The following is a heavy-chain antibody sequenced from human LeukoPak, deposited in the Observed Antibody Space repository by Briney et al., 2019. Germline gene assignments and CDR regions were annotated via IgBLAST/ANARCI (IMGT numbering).Heavy chain of an antibody. CDR1: GCTFSRYA. J-gene: IGHJ4*02. V-gene: IGHV3-23*01. Sequence: PGGSLRLSCATAGCTFSRYAMSWVRQAPGKGLEWVSGLSNSGGSTYYADSVKGRFTISRDNSKNTLYLQMNSLRAEDTAVYYCATYNWNYGLGTLFDYWGQGTLVTVSS. D-gene: IGHD1-7*01. CDR3: ATYNWNYGLGTLFDY. CDR2: LSNSGGST.